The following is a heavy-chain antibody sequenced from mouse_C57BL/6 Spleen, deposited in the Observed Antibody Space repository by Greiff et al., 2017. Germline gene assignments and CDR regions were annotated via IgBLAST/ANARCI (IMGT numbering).Heavy chain of an antibody. D-gene: IGHD4-1*01. Sequence: EVMLVESGGGLVQPGGSMKLSCVASGFTFSNYWMNWVRQSPEKGLEWVAQIRLKSDNYATHYAESVKGRFTISRDDSKSSVYLQMNNLRAEDTGIYYCTPHNWDVRIAYWGQGTLVTVSA. CDR1: GFTFSNYW. CDR2: IRLKSDNYAT. J-gene: IGHJ3*01. V-gene: IGHV6-3*01. CDR3: TPHNWDVRIAY.